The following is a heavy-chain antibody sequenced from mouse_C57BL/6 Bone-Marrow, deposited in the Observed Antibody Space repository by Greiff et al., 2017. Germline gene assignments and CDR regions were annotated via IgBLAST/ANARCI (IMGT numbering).Heavy chain of an antibody. D-gene: IGHD1-1*01. CDR2: IYPGDGDT. V-gene: IGHV1-80*01. Sequence: QVQLQQSGAELVKPGASVKISCKASGYAFSSYWMNWVKQRPGKGLEWIGQIYPGDGDTNYNGKFKGKATLTADKASSTAYMQLSSLTSEDSAVYVCERLILRYYAMDYWGQGTSVTVSS. CDR3: ERLILRYYAMDY. J-gene: IGHJ4*01. CDR1: GYAFSSYW.